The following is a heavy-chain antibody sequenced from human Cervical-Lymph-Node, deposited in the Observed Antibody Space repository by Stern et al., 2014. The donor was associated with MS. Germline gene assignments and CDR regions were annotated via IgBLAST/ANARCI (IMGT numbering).Heavy chain of an antibody. CDR3: ARDYEDTSMLFDH. CDR2: ISYDGNHK. J-gene: IGHJ4*02. Sequence: QMQLVQSGGAVVQPGRSLRLSCAGSGFTFSSYGMHWVRQDPGKGLEWVTVISYDGNHKYYAASVKGRFTISRDNSKNTLHLQMNSVTPDDTAIYYCARDYEDTSMLFDHWGQGTLVTVSS. CDR1: GFTFSSYG. D-gene: IGHD2-8*01. V-gene: IGHV3-30*03.